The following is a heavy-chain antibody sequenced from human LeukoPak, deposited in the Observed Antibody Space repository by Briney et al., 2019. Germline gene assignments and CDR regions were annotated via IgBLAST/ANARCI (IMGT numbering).Heavy chain of an antibody. CDR2: IYYSGST. Sequence: SETLSLTCTVSGGSISSYYWSWIRQPPGKGLEGIGYIYYSGSTNYNPSLKSRVTISVDTSKNQFSLKLSSATAADTAVYYCARDGVYDGDAFDIWGQGTMVTVSS. J-gene: IGHJ3*02. V-gene: IGHV4-59*01. CDR1: GGSISSYY. D-gene: IGHD5/OR15-5a*01. CDR3: ARDGVYDGDAFDI.